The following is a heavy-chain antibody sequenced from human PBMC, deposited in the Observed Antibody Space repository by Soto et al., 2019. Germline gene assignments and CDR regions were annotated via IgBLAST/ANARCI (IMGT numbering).Heavy chain of an antibody. CDR3: ARKCTYGSGILLDY. D-gene: IGHD3-10*01. J-gene: IGHJ4*02. CDR1: GFTFSNYW. CDR2: IKSDGSIT. V-gene: IGHV3-74*03. Sequence: PGGSLRLSCAASGFTFSNYWMHWVRQAPGKGLEWVAHIKSDGSITTYAISVEGRFTISRDNAKNTLYLQMNSLRAEDTAVYYFARKCTYGSGILLDYWGQGTLVIVSS.